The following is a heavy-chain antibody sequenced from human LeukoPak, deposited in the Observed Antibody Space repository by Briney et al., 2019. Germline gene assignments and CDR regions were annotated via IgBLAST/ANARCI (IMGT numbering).Heavy chain of an antibody. CDR1: GGSISNYY. J-gene: IGHJ4*02. CDR3: ARLSGSPRPPFDY. V-gene: IGHV4-59*08. D-gene: IGHD1-26*01. CDR2: IYYSGST. Sequence: KPSETLSLTCTVPGGSISNYYWTWIRQPPGKGLEWIGYIYYSGSTYYNPSLKSRVTISVDTSKNQFSLKLTSVTAADTAVYYCARLSGSPRPPFDYWGQGTLVTVSS.